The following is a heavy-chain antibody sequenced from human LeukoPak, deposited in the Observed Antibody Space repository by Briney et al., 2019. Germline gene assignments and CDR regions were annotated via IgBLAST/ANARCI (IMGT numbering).Heavy chain of an antibody. J-gene: IGHJ4*02. CDR1: GGSTSSYY. V-gene: IGHV4-59*01. D-gene: IGHD3-3*01. CDR3: ARGNLFCSGSTCQDI. CDR2: VYYIGSI. Sequence: SETLSLTCSVSGGSTSSYYWSWIRQPPGKGLEWIGYVYYIGSINYNPSLKSRVTISLETSKNQVSLKLTSVTAADTAVYYCARGNLFCSGSTCQDIWGQGTLVTVSP.